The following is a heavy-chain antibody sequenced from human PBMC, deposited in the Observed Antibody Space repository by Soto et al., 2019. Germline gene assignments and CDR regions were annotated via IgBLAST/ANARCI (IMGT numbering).Heavy chain of an antibody. J-gene: IGHJ4*02. CDR3: AKDRPRWTSGYVFDY. CDR1: GFTFSTYA. Sequence: EVPLLESGGKLVQPGGSLTLSCAASGFTFSTYAMAWVRQAPGKGLEWVSGVSASGLNTDYADPVKGRFYISRDNSKNTVSRHMNSLRAEDTALYYYAKDRPRWTSGYVFDYWGQGTPVTVSS. V-gene: IGHV3-23*01. CDR2: VSASGLNT. D-gene: IGHD5-18*01.